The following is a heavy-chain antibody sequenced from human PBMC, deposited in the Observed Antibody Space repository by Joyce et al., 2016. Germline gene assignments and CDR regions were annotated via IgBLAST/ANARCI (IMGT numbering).Heavy chain of an antibody. J-gene: IGHJ5*02. D-gene: IGHD3-10*01. V-gene: IGHV4-61*02. Sequence: QVQLLESGPGLVKPSQTLSLTCTVPGGSITGGNYYWTLIRQPAGKGLEWIGRIDTSGSTNCTPSLKSRVSISIDTSTNHFSLNLTSVTASDTAVYYCARESTGAGSYLAAWGQGILVTVFS. CDR1: GGSITGGNYY. CDR2: IDTSGST. CDR3: ARESTGAGSYLAA.